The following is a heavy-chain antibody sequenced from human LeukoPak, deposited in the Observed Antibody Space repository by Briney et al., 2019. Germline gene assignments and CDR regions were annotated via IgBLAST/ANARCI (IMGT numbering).Heavy chain of an antibody. CDR1: GFTFSSYG. Sequence: PGGSLRLSCAASGFTFSSYGMHWVRQAPGKGLEWVAFIRYDGSNKYYADSVKGRFTISRDNSKNTLYLQMNSLRAEDTAVYYCAKEKGAAGPLHYYYYMDVWGKGTTVTVSS. V-gene: IGHV3-30*02. CDR3: AKEKGAAGPLHYYYYMDV. D-gene: IGHD6-13*01. CDR2: IRYDGSNK. J-gene: IGHJ6*03.